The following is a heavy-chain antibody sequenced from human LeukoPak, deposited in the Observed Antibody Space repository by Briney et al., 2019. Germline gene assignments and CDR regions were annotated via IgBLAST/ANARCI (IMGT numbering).Heavy chain of an antibody. V-gene: IGHV4-4*07. Sequence: SETLSLTCTVSGGSISSYYWSWIRQPAGKGLEWIGRIYTSGSTNYNPSLKSRVTMSVDTSKNQFSLKLSSVTAAGTAVYYCARGSYSSSWYAHWFDPWGQGTLVTVSS. D-gene: IGHD6-13*01. J-gene: IGHJ5*02. CDR1: GGSISSYY. CDR2: IYTSGST. CDR3: ARGSYSSSWYAHWFDP.